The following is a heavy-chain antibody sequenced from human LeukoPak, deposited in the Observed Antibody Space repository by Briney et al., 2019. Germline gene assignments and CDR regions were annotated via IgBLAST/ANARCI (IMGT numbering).Heavy chain of an antibody. CDR1: GFTFSIHS. D-gene: IGHD1-1*01. CDR3: ARVQTSAFDI. CDR2: ITSRSTTK. Sequence: GGSLRLSCAASGFTFSIHSMNWVRQAPGRGLEWVSYITSRSTTKQYADSVKGRFTISRENAKNSLYLQMNSLRDEDTAVYYCARVQTSAFDIWGQGTMVTVSS. J-gene: IGHJ3*02. V-gene: IGHV3-48*02.